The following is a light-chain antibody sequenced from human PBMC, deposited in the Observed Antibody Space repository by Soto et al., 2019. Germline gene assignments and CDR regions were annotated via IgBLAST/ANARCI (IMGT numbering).Light chain of an antibody. CDR2: GAS. V-gene: IGKV3-20*01. CDR1: QSVSSSY. J-gene: IGKJ1*01. CDR3: HQYNNWPLGT. Sequence: EIVLTQSPGTLSSSPGERATLPCRASQSVSSSYLAWYQQKPGQAPRLLIYGASTRATGIPDRFSGSGSGTDFTLTISRLEPEDFAVYYCHQYNNWPLGTFGPGTKVEIK.